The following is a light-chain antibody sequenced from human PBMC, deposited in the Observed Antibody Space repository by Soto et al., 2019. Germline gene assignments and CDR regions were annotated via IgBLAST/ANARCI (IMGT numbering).Light chain of an antibody. J-gene: IGLJ2*01. Sequence: QSVLTQSPSASGTPGQRGTISCSGSRSNIGTYTVNWYQQLPGTAPTLLIYLNSQRPSGVPNRFSGSKSGTSASLAISGLQSEDEADYYCAAWDGSLSAVVFGGGTKLTVL. CDR3: AAWDGSLSAVV. V-gene: IGLV1-44*01. CDR2: LNS. CDR1: RSNIGTYT.